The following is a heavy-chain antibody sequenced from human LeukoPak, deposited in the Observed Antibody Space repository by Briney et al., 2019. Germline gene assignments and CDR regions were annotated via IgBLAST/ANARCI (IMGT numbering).Heavy chain of an antibody. Sequence: PGGSLRLSCAASGFTVSSNYMSWVRQAPGKGLEWVSVIYSGGSTYYADSVKGRFTISRDNSKNTLYLQMNSLRAEDTAVYYCAKDLGYRGIVGATTCFDYWGQGTLVTVSS. D-gene: IGHD1-26*01. CDR1: GFTVSSNY. CDR3: AKDLGYRGIVGATTCFDY. V-gene: IGHV3-53*01. CDR2: IYSGGST. J-gene: IGHJ4*02.